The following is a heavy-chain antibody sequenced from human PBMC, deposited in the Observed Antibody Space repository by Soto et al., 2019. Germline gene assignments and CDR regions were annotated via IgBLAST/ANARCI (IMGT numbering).Heavy chain of an antibody. Sequence: ASETLSLTCTVSGASIITDNYFWVWIRQSPRRGLELIGSISYSGRTYDNPSLQSRVTISIDASKNQFSLKLTSVTTADTAVYYGARRRASDYGGNHHPYYFDRWGQGALVTVSS. D-gene: IGHD4-17*01. J-gene: IGHJ4*02. CDR3: ARRRASDYGGNHHPYYFDR. V-gene: IGHV4-39*01. CDR1: GASIITDNYF. CDR2: ISYSGRT.